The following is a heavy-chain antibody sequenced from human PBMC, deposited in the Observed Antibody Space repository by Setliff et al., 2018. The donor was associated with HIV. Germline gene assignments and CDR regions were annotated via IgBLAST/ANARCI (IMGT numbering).Heavy chain of an antibody. J-gene: IGHJ4*02. CDR1: GFTFRSYA. Sequence: SLRLSCAASGFTFRSYAMHWVRQAPGNGLEWVAVIASHGNWHDYAASVKGRFTISRDTSRNTLYLQMNSLRVEDSALYYCARENNFDYWGQGTLVTVSS. V-gene: IGHV3-30*04. CDR2: IASHGNWH. CDR3: ARENNFDY.